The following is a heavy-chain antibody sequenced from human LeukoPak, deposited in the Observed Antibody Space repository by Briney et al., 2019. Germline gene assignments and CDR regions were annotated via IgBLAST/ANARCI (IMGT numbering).Heavy chain of an antibody. CDR2: ISSSGSTI. J-gene: IGHJ6*03. V-gene: IGHV3-11*01. CDR1: GFTFSDYY. CDR3: AKDRADSSGWYYFYYYYMDV. Sequence: GGSLRLSCAASGFTFSDYYMSWIRQAPGKGLEWVSYISSSGSTIYYADSVKGRFTISRDNSKNTLYLQMNSLRAEDTAVYYCAKDRADSSGWYYFYYYYMDVWGKGTTVTISS. D-gene: IGHD6-19*01.